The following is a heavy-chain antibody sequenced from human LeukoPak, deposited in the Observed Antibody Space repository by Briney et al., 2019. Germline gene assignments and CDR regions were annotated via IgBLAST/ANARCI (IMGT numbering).Heavy chain of an antibody. Sequence: PSGTLSLTCAVSGGSISSSNWWSWVRQPPEKGLEWIGEIYHSGSTNYNPSLKSRVTISVDKSKNQFSLKLSSVTAADTAVYYCARAHLHYYDSSGYQWGQGTLVTVSS. V-gene: IGHV4-4*02. D-gene: IGHD3-22*01. CDR2: IYHSGST. J-gene: IGHJ4*02. CDR1: GGSISSSNW. CDR3: ARAHLHYYDSSGYQ.